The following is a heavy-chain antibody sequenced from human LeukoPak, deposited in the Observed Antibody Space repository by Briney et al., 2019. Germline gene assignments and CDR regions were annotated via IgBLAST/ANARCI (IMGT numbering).Heavy chain of an antibody. CDR1: GFYFGGHA. CDR3: ARDQGYGDY. J-gene: IGHJ4*02. V-gene: IGHV3-48*04. Sequence: GGSLRLSCVASGFYFGGHAMHWLRQAPGKGLEWVSYISSSSSIIYYADSVKGRFTISRDNAKSSLYLQMNSLRAEDTAVYYCARDQGYGDYWGQGTLVTVSS. CDR2: ISSSSSII. D-gene: IGHD5-12*01.